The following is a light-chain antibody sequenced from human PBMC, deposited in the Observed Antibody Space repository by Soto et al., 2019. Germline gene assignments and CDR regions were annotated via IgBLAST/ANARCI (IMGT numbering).Light chain of an antibody. Sequence: EIVLTQSPGTLSLSPGERATLSCRASQSVSSSYLAWYQQKPGQAPRLLIYGASSRATGIPDSFSGSGSGTVFAITISRLEPEDFAVYYCQQYGNSPAFGGGTKVEIK. V-gene: IGKV3-20*01. CDR3: QQYGNSPA. CDR2: GAS. CDR1: QSVSSSY. J-gene: IGKJ4*01.